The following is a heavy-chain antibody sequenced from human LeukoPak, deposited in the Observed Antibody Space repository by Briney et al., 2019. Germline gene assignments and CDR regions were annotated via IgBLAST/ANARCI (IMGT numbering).Heavy chain of an antibody. J-gene: IGHJ4*02. D-gene: IGHD3-10*01. V-gene: IGHV4-59*01. CDR2: IYYSGST. Sequence: SETLSLTCTVSGGSISSYYWSWIRQPPGKGLEWIGYIYYSGSTNYNPSLKSRVTISVDTSKNQFSLKLSSVTAADTAVYYCARSKVGFPFDYWGQGTLVTVSS. CDR1: GGSISSYY. CDR3: ARSKVGFPFDY.